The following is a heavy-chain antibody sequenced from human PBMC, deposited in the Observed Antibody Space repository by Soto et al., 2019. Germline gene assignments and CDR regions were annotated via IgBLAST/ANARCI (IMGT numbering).Heavy chain of an antibody. Sequence: QVQLVQSGAEVRKPGSSVKLSCKASGGSFTTYTISWVRQAPGQGLEWLGRTTPIFGLTNPAQNFQSRVTITADKSTDTAYLEMSSLRSDDTDVYYCTLDVNTGVLYFHHWGQGTLLTVSS. CDR1: GGSFTTYT. V-gene: IGHV1-69*02. CDR2: TTPIFGLT. CDR3: TLDVNTGVLYFHH. J-gene: IGHJ4*02. D-gene: IGHD5-18*01.